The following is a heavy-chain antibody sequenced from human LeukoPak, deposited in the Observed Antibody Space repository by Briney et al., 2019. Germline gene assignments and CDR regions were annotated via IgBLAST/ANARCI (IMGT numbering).Heavy chain of an antibody. Sequence: GASVTVSCKASGFTFTSSAIQWVRQARGQRLEWIGWIVVGSGNTDYAQKFQESVTITRDMSTSTAYMELSSLTYDDTAVYYCAADPTVPDAFDMWGQGTMVSVSS. J-gene: IGHJ3*02. CDR2: IVVGSGNT. V-gene: IGHV1-58*02. CDR1: GFTFTSSA. CDR3: AADPTVPDAFDM. D-gene: IGHD4-17*01.